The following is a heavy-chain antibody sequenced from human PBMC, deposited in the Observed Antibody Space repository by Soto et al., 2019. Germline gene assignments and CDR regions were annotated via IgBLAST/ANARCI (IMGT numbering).Heavy chain of an antibody. Sequence: SETLSLTCTVSGGSISSRSYLWGWIRQPPRKGLEWIGVILYSGGTYYHPSLKNRDTISVDTSKNQFSLEQTSVTTADTAVNKCSGQDVVVVPLTSAYFDLWGRGTLVTVSS. CDR2: ILYSGGT. J-gene: IGHJ4*02. CDR1: GGSISSRSYL. D-gene: IGHD2-2*01. V-gene: IGHV4-39*01. CDR3: SGQDVVVVPLTSAYFDL.